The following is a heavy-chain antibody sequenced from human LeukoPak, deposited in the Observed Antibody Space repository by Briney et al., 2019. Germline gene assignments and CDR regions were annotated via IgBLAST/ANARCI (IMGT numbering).Heavy chain of an antibody. CDR3: ATNRDGYNY. CDR1: GFTFSNYA. J-gene: IGHJ4*02. CDR2: ISGIGSNI. V-gene: IGHV3-23*01. D-gene: IGHD5-24*01. Sequence: GGSLRLSCAASGFTFSNYAMTWVRQAPGKGLEWVSSISGIGSNIYYADSVKGRFTISRDNSKNTLHVQMYSLRAEDTAIYYCATNRDGYNYWGQGTLVTVSS.